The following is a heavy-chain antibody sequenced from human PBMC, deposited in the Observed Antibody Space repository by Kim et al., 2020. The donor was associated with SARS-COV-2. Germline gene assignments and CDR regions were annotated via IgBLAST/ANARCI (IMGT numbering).Heavy chain of an antibody. Sequence: YNPSLKSRVTISVDKSKNQFSLKLSSVTAADTAVYYCARGNWNDRVYFDYWGQGTLVTVSS. CDR3: ARGNWNDRVYFDY. D-gene: IGHD1-1*01. J-gene: IGHJ4*02. V-gene: IGHV4-4*02.